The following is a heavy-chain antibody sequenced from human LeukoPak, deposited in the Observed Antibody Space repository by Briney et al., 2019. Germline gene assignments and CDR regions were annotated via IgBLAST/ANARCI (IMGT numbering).Heavy chain of an antibody. CDR1: GFTFDDYA. Sequence: QPGGSLRLSCAASGFTFDDYAMRWVRQTPGRGLEWVSGISWNSGNIDYADSVKGRFTISRDNAKNTLYLQMNSLRAEDTAVYYCAKGQEYVWGSYRYTEGPYFDYWGQGTLVTVSS. V-gene: IGHV3-9*01. J-gene: IGHJ4*02. D-gene: IGHD3-16*02. CDR3: AKGQEYVWGSYRYTEGPYFDY. CDR2: ISWNSGNI.